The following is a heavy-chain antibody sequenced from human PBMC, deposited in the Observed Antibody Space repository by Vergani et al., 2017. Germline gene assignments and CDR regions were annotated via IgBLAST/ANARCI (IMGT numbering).Heavy chain of an antibody. V-gene: IGHV3-20*04. CDR2: INWNGGGT. D-gene: IGHD3-10*01. Sequence: EVQLVESGGGVVRPGGSLRLSCAASGFTFADYGMSWVRQAPGKGLEWVSGINWNGGGTGYADSVKGRFTISRDNAKNSLYLQMNSLRAEDTALYYCARPYYADYGMDVWGQGTTVTVSS. J-gene: IGHJ6*02. CDR3: ARPYYADYGMDV. CDR1: GFTFADYG.